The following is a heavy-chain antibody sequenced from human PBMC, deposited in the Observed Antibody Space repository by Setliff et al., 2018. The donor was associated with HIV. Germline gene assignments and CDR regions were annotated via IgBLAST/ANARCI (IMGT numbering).Heavy chain of an antibody. CDR3: ARALYGEYGGDLNWLDP. CDR1: GYSFINYA. V-gene: IGHV7-4-1*02. Sequence: ASVKVSCKASGYSFINYAMNWVRQAPGQGLEWMGWVNTQTGSPTYAQAFTGRFVFSVDTSVTTAYLQISGLKADDTAVYYCARALYGEYGGDLNWLDPWGQGTLVTVSS. CDR2: VNTQTGSP. D-gene: IGHD4-17*01. J-gene: IGHJ5*02.